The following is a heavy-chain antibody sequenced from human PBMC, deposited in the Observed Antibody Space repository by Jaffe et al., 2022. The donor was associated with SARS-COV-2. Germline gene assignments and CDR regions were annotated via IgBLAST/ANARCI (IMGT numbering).Heavy chain of an antibody. Sequence: EVQLVQSGAEVKKPGESLKISCKGSGYSFTSYWIGWVRQMPGKGLEWMGIIYPGDSDTRYSPSFQGQVTISADKSISTAYLQWSSLKASDTAMYYCARNMVAAAPGDGMDVWGQGTTVTVSS. D-gene: IGHD2-8*01. J-gene: IGHJ6*02. CDR2: IYPGDSDT. CDR3: ARNMVAAAPGDGMDV. CDR1: GYSFTSYW. V-gene: IGHV5-51*01.